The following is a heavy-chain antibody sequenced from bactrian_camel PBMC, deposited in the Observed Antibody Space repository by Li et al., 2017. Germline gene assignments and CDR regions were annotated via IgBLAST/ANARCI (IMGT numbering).Heavy chain of an antibody. J-gene: IGHJ6*01. CDR3: AAGHPTPAGLCPGVERVADLGH. CDR1: GYIFSSRG. D-gene: IGHD6*01. V-gene: IGHV3S53*01. CDR2: IFNSGTT. Sequence: HVQLVESGGGVVQPGGSLKLSCAASGYIFSSRGMAWFRQAPGKEREGVAHIFNSGTTEYADSVKGRFTISRDNAENTVFTVYLQMNTLKPEDTAMYYCAAGHPTPAGLCPGVERVADLGHSGPGTQVTVS.